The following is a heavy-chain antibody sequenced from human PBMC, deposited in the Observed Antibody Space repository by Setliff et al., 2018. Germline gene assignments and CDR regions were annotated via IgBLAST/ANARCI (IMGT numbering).Heavy chain of an antibody. Sequence: PGESLKISCKGSGYSFTSYWIGWVRQMPGKGLEWTGIIYPGDSDTSYSPSFQGQVTISADKSISTAYLQWSSLKASDTAMYYCARSRSNFWSGYFNWFDPWGQGTLVTVS. CDR2: IYPGDSDT. J-gene: IGHJ5*02. V-gene: IGHV5-51*01. D-gene: IGHD3-3*01. CDR1: GYSFTSYW. CDR3: ARSRSNFWSGYFNWFDP.